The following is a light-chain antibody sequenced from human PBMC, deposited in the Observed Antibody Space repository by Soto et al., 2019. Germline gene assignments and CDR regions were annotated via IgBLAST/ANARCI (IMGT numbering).Light chain of an antibody. CDR1: SSEIGGYNY. CDR2: DVT. V-gene: IGLV2-14*03. CDR3: SSYTTSNTRQIV. J-gene: IGLJ1*01. Sequence: SLLTQPASVSGSPWQSITISCTGTSSEIGGYNYVSWYQHHPGKAPKLIIYDVTNRPSGVSNPFSGSKSGNTASLTISGLQPEDEADYYCSSYTTSNTRQIVFGTGTKVTVL.